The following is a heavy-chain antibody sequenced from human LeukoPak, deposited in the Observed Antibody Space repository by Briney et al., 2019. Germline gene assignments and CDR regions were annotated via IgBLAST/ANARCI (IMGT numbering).Heavy chain of an antibody. CDR2: IFYRETA. CDR1: GGSISSYY. Sequence: SETLSLTCTVSGGSISSYYWTWIRQPPGKGLEWIGLIFYRETANYNPSLESRVTLSLDTSNTQCSLGLKSVTAADTAVYYCARRVAVPGSYSSDYWSQGTLVTVS. V-gene: IGHV4-59*08. CDR3: ARRVAVPGSYSSDY. J-gene: IGHJ4*02. D-gene: IGHD2-2*01.